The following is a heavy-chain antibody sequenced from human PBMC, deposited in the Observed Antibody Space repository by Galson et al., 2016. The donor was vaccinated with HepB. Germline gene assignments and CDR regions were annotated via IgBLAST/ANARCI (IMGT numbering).Heavy chain of an antibody. CDR1: SGSVSSGGYY. Sequence: SETLSLTCTVSSGSVSSGGYYWSWIRQPPGKGLEWIGYIHTSGSTNYNPFLKSRVTIAVETSKNQFSLKLSSVTAADTAVYYCARDEGFYNGMDVWGQGTTVTVSS. J-gene: IGHJ6*02. CDR2: IHTSGST. D-gene: IGHD2-2*02. CDR3: ARDEGFYNGMDV. V-gene: IGHV4-61*08.